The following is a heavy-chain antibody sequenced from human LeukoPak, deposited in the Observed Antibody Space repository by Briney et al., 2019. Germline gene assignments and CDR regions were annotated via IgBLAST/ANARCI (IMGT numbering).Heavy chain of an antibody. J-gene: IGHJ4*02. D-gene: IGHD3-10*01. CDR2: ISSSGSAI. CDR1: GFAVSSNH. Sequence: GGSLRLSCAASGFAVSSNHMNWIRQAPGKGLEWVSYISSSGSAIYYADSVKGRFTISRDNAKNSLYLQMNSLRAEDAAVYYCAKLGRNYFDYWGQGTLVTVSS. V-gene: IGHV3-48*04. CDR3: AKLGRNYFDY.